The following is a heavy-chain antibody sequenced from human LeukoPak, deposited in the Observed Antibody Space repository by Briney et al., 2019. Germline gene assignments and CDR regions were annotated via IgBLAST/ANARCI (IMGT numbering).Heavy chain of an antibody. CDR2: LFYSGST. Sequence: SQTLSLTCAVSGDSISSGGYSWSWIRQPPGKGLEWIGYLFYSGSTYYNPSLKSRVTISVDTSKNQFSLKVSSVTAADTAVYYCARGYGDYPDYWGQGTLVTVSS. D-gene: IGHD4-17*01. J-gene: IGHJ4*02. CDR1: GDSISSGGYS. CDR3: ARGYGDYPDY. V-gene: IGHV4-30-4*07.